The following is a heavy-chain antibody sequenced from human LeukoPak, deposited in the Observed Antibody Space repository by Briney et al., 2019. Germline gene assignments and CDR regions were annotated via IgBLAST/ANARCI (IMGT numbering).Heavy chain of an antibody. CDR3: ARGKPARGSGRSSFDY. CDR2: INHSGST. V-gene: IGHV4-34*01. D-gene: IGHD3-10*01. CDR1: GGSFSGYY. Sequence: SEALSLTCAVYGGSFSGYYWSWIRQPPGKGLEWIGEINHSGSTNYNPSLKSRVTISVDTSKNQFSLKLSSVTAADTAVYYCARGKPARGSGRSSFDYWGQGTLVTVSS. J-gene: IGHJ4*02.